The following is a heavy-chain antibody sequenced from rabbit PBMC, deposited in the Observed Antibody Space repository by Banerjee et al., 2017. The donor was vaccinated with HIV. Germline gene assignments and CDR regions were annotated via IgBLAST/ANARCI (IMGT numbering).Heavy chain of an antibody. CDR1: GFSFSGNYY. D-gene: IGHD6-1*01. CDR2: IGTGSGST. V-gene: IGHV1S43*01. CDR3: ARDGIAGYGYVAFNF. J-gene: IGHJ4*01. Sequence: QQQLEESGGGLVQPEGSLTLTCTASGFSFSGNYYMCWVRQAPGKGLELIACIGTGSGSTWYANWVNGRFTISRSTSLDTVDLKITSLTAADTATYFCARDGIAGYGYVAFNFWGPGTLVTVS.